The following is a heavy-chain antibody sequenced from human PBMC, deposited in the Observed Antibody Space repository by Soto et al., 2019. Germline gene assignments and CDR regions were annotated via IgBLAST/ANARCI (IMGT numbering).Heavy chain of an antibody. CDR1: GGSISSGGYY. CDR3: ARDVLWFGELIYYGMDV. CDR2: IYYSGST. D-gene: IGHD3-10*01. V-gene: IGHV4-31*03. J-gene: IGHJ6*02. Sequence: SETLSLTCTVSGGSISSGGYYWSWIRQHPGKGLEWIGYIYYSGSTYYNPSLKSRVTISVDTSKNQFSLKLSSVTAADTAVYYCARDVLWFGELIYYGMDVWGQGTTVT.